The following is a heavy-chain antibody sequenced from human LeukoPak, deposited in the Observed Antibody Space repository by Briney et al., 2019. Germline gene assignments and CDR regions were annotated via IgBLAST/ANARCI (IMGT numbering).Heavy chain of an antibody. CDR3: SRDFNGRNDF. Sequence: PVGSLRLSCAASGFTFSSNWMHWVRQGPGKGLVWVSRINPDGSRTDYAESVKGRVTISRDNAKNTLSLEMNSLGDEDTAVYYCSRDFNGRNDFWGQGTLVPVSS. CDR1: GFTFSSNW. V-gene: IGHV3-74*01. CDR2: INPDGSRT. D-gene: IGHD1-14*01. J-gene: IGHJ4*02.